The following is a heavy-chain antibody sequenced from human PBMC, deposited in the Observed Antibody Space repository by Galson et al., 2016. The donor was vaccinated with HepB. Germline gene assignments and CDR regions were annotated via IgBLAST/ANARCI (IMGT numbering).Heavy chain of an antibody. V-gene: IGHV3-53*01. CDR1: DFSVSVSY. CDR2: LYRGGYT. Sequence: SLRLSCAVSDFSVSVSYMSWVRQAPGKGLEWVSVLYRGGYTNYADSVKGRFTISRDNSKNTLYLQMNSLRADDTAVYYCARLGANPSCLGGSSYRWFDSWGRGIMVSVSS. CDR3: ARLGANPSCLGGSSYRWFDS. D-gene: IGHD2-15*01. J-gene: IGHJ5*01.